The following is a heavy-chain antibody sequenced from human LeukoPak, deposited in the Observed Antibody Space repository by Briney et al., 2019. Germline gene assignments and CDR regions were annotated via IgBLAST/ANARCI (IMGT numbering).Heavy chain of an antibody. CDR2: IIPIFGTA. CDR1: GGTFSSYA. CDR3: ARSQIVVVPAAPFDAFDI. D-gene: IGHD2-2*01. Sequence: ASVTVSCKASGGTFSSYAISWVRQAPGQGLEWMGGIIPIFGTANYAQKFQGRVTITADESTSTAYMELSSLRSEDTAVYYCARSQIVVVPAAPFDAFDIWGQGTMVTVSS. V-gene: IGHV1-69*13. J-gene: IGHJ3*02.